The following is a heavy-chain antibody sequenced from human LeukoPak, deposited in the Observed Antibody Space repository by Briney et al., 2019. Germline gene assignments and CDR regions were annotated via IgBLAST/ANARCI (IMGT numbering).Heavy chain of an antibody. CDR1: GFTFSDYY. CDR2: ISSSGSTI. V-gene: IGHV3-11*01. Sequence: GGSLRLSCAASGFTFSDYYMSWIRQAPGKGLEWVSYISSSGSTIYYADSVKGRFTISRDNAKNSLYLQMNSLRAEDRAVYYCASTVDFWSGFDYWGQGTLVTVSS. CDR3: ASTVDFWSGFDY. D-gene: IGHD3-3*01. J-gene: IGHJ4*02.